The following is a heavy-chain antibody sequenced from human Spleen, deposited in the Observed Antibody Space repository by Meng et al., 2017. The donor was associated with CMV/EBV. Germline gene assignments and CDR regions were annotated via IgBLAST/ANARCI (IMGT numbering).Heavy chain of an antibody. CDR3: ARGRSRFRDYYDSSGYKRDYYFDY. CDR2: INHSGST. CDR1: GGSFSGYY. V-gene: IGHV4-34*01. D-gene: IGHD3-22*01. J-gene: IGHJ4*02. Sequence: SETLSLTCAVYGGSFSGYYWSWIRQPPGKGLEWIGEINHSGSTNYNPPLKSRVTISVDTSKNQFSLKLSSVTAADTAVYYCARGRSRFRDYYDSSGYKRDYYFDYWGQGTLVTVSS.